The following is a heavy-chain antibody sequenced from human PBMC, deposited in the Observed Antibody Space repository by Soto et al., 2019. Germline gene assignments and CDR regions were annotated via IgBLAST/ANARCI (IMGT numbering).Heavy chain of an antibody. CDR3: ARLNSGASGRYYNVAY. J-gene: IGHJ4*02. CDR1: GFNFPTFW. CDR2: IYPDDSYT. V-gene: IGHV5-51*01. Sequence: GESLKISCKHSGFNFPTFWIAWVRQMPGKGLEWMGTIYPDDSYTNYSPSFQGHVTISADKSISTAYLQWSSLKASDTAMYYCARLNSGASGRYYNVAYWGQGTLVTVSS. D-gene: IGHD3-10*01.